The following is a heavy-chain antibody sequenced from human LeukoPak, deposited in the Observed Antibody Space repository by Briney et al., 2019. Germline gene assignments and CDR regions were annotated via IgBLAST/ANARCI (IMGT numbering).Heavy chain of an antibody. CDR1: GFTFSDYY. CDR3: ARDLTLVRRNDY. V-gene: IGHV3-11*04. Sequence: PGGSLRLSCAASGFTFSDYYMSWIRQAPEKGLEWVSYISSSGSTIYYADSVKGRFTISRDNAKNSLYLQMNSLRAEDTAVYYCARDLTLVRRNDYWGQGTLVTVSS. J-gene: IGHJ4*02. D-gene: IGHD3-9*01. CDR2: ISSSGSTI.